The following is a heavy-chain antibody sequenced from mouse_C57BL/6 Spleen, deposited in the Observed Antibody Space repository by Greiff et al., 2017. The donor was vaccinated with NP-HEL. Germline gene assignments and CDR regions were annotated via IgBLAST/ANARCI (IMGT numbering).Heavy chain of an antibody. Sequence: VQLQQSGPELVKPGASVKISCKASGYAFSSSWMNWVKQRPGKGLEWIGRIYPGDGDTNYNGKFKGKATLTADKSSSTAYMQLSSLTSEDSAVYFCARRSYYDYDGSFAYWGQGTLVTVSA. CDR2: IYPGDGDT. CDR1: GYAFSSSW. D-gene: IGHD2-4*01. CDR3: ARRSYYDYDGSFAY. V-gene: IGHV1-82*01. J-gene: IGHJ3*01.